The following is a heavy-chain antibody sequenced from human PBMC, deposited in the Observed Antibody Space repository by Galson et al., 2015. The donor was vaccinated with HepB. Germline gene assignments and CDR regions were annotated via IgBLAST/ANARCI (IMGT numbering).Heavy chain of an antibody. J-gene: IGHJ4*02. D-gene: IGHD3-22*01. CDR1: GFTFSSYG. V-gene: IGHV3-33*01. CDR3: AREAHYYDSSGYGPDY. CDR2: IWYDGSNK. Sequence: SLRLSCAASGFTFSSYGMHWVRQAPGKGLEWVAVIWYDGSNKYYADSVKGRFTISRDNSKNTLYLQMNSLRAEDTAVYYCAREAHYYDSSGYGPDYWGQGTLVTVSS.